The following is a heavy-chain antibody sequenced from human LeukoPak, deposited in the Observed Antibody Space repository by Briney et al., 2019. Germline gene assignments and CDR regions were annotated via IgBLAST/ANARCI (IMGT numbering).Heavy chain of an antibody. CDR2: IKQDGSEK. V-gene: IGHV3-7*01. Sequence: GGSLRLSCAASGFTFSSYWMSWVRQAPGKGLEWVANIKQDGSEKYYVDSVKGRFTISRDNSKNTLYLQMNSLRAEDTAVYYCAREEGLSRITMVRGVNHYFDYWGQGTLVTVSS. D-gene: IGHD3-10*01. CDR3: AREEGLSRITMVRGVNHYFDY. J-gene: IGHJ4*02. CDR1: GFTFSSYW.